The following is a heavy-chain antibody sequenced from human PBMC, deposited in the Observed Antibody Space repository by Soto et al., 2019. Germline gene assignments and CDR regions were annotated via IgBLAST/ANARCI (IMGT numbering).Heavy chain of an antibody. V-gene: IGHV1-69*02. CDR1: GGTFSSYT. Sequence: ASVKVSCKASGGTFSSYTISWVRQAPGQGLEWMGRIIPILGIANYAQKFQGRVTITADKSTSTAYMELSSLRSEDTAVYYCARTGRDGYNYGLFDYWGQGTLVTVSS. D-gene: IGHD5-12*01. CDR2: IIPILGIA. J-gene: IGHJ4*02. CDR3: ARTGRDGYNYGLFDY.